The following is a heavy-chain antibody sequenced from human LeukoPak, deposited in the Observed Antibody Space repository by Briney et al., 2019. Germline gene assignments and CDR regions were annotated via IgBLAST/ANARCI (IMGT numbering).Heavy chain of an antibody. CDR2: INPSGGST. V-gene: IGHV1-46*01. D-gene: IGHD1-26*01. Sequence: ASVKVSCKASGYTFTSNYMHWVRQAPGQGLEWMGMINPSGGSTSYAQKFQDRVTVTRDTSTSTVYMQLSSLRSEDTAVYYCARHSGNYEAVDYWGQGTLVTVSS. CDR1: GYTFTSNY. CDR3: ARHSGNYEAVDY. J-gene: IGHJ4*02.